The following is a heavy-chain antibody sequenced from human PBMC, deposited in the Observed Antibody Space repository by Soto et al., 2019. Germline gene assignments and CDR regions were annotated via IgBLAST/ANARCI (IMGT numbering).Heavy chain of an antibody. J-gene: IGHJ4*02. V-gene: IGHV1-18*01. CDR2: ISAYNGNT. D-gene: IGHD3-10*01. CDR1: GYTFITYD. Sequence: GASVKVSCKASGYTFITYDISWVRQAPGQGLEWMGWISAYNGNTNYAQKLQGRVTMTTDTSTSTAYMELRSLRSDDTAVYYCARAVVGDGLWFGELFPFDYWGQGTLVTVSS. CDR3: ARAVVGDGLWFGELFPFDY.